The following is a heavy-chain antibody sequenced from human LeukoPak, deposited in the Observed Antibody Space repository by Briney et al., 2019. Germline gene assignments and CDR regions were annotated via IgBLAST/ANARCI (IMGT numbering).Heavy chain of an antibody. V-gene: IGHV3-7*04. CDR2: IKQDGSER. CDR1: GFTFSSYW. D-gene: IGHD3-16*02. Sequence: PGGSLRLSCAASGFTFSSYWMSWVRQAPGKGLEWVANIKQDGSERYYVDSVKGRFTISRDNAKNSLYLQMNSLRAEDTAVYYCARDVMITFGGVIANGYFDYWGQGTLVTVSS. CDR3: ARDVMITFGGVIANGYFDY. J-gene: IGHJ4*02.